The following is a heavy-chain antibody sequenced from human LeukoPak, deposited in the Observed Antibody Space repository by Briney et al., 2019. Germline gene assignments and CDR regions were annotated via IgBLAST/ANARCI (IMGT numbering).Heavy chain of an antibody. CDR2: IIPIFGAA. V-gene: IGHV1-69*05. D-gene: IGHD6-6*01. Sequence: SVKVPCKASGGTFISYAISWVRQAPGQGLEWMGGIIPIFGAANYAQKFQGRVTITTDESTSTAYMELSSLRSEDTAVYYCARVNSSSSAFDYSGQGTLVTVSS. CDR1: GGTFISYA. J-gene: IGHJ4*02. CDR3: ARVNSSSSAFDY.